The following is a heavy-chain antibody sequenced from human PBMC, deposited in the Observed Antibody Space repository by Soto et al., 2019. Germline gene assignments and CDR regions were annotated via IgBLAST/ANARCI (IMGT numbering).Heavy chain of an antibody. V-gene: IGHV1-3*01. J-gene: IGHJ6*03. D-gene: IGHD6-13*01. CDR1: GYTFTSYA. Sequence: ASVKVSCTASGYTFTSYAMHWVRQAPGQRLEWMGWINAGNGNTKYSQKFQGRVTITRDTSASTAYMELSSLRSEDTAVYYCARDLKAGPLYYMDVWGKGTTVTVSS. CDR3: ARDLKAGPLYYMDV. CDR2: INAGNGNT.